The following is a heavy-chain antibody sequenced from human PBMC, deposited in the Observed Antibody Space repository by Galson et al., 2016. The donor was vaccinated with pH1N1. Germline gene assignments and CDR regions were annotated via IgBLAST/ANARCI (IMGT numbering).Heavy chain of an antibody. CDR2: IDPSSGST. V-gene: IGHV1-46*03. CDR3: ARRYYFDY. CDR1: GYTLSRYY. J-gene: IGHJ4*02. Sequence: SVKVSCKASGYTLSRYYMHWLRQAPGQGLEWMGIIDPSSGSTTYAQKFQGRVTMTHDTATNTVYMELSSLRSYDTAVYDCARRYYFDYWGQGTLVAVSS.